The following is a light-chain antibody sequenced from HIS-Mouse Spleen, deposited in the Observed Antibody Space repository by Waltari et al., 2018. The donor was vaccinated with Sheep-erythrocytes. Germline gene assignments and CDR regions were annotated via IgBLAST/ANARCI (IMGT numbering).Light chain of an antibody. V-gene: IGLV2-11*01. CDR3: CSYAGSYNHV. CDR2: DVS. Sequence: QSALTQPRSVSGSPGQSVTISCTGTSSDVGGYNYVYWYQQHPGKAPKLMSYDVSKRPSGGPDRFSGAKSGNTASLTISGLQAEDEADYYCCSYAGSYNHVFATGTKVTVL. J-gene: IGLJ1*01. CDR1: SSDVGGYNY.